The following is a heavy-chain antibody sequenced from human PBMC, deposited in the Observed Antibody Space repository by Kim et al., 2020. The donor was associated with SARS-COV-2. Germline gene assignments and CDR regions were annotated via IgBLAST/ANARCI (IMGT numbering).Heavy chain of an antibody. D-gene: IGHD6-13*01. V-gene: IGHV3-48*03. Sequence: GGSLRLSCAASGFTFSSYEMNWVRQAPGKGLEWVSYISSSGSTIYYADSVKGRFTISRDNAKNSLYLQMNSLRAEDTAVYYCALYSRDAFDIWGQGTMVTVSS. CDR3: ALYSRDAFDI. CDR2: ISSSGSTI. J-gene: IGHJ3*02. CDR1: GFTFSSYE.